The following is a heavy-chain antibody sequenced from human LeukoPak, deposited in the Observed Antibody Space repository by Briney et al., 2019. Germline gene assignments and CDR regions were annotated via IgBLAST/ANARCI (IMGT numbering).Heavy chain of an antibody. CDR1: GFTFSNFW. Sequence: GGSLRLSCAASGFTFSNFWMHWVRQAPGKGLVWVALIYGDGSFTRYADSVEGRFTISRDNAKNTVYLQMNSLRVEDTAVYYCARVCETNGYLYWGQGSLVTVSS. D-gene: IGHD2-8*01. CDR2: IYGDGSFT. V-gene: IGHV3-74*01. CDR3: ARVCETNGYLY. J-gene: IGHJ4*02.